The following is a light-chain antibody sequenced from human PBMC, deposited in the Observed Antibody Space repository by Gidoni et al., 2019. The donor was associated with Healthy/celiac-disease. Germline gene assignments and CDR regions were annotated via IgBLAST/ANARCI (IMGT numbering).Light chain of an antibody. V-gene: IGKV2-24*01. CDR1: QSLGHSDGNTC. Sequence: DIVMTQTPLSSPVTLGQPASISCRSSQSLGHSDGNTCLSWLQQRPGQPPRRLIYKLSNRFSGVPDRFSGSGAGTDFTLKISRVEAEDVGVYYCMQATQFPWTFGQGTKVEIK. CDR2: KLS. CDR3: MQATQFPWT. J-gene: IGKJ1*01.